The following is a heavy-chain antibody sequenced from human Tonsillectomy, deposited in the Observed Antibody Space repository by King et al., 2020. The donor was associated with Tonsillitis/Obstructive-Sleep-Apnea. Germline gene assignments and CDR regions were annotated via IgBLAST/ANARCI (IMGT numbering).Heavy chain of an antibody. Sequence: TLKESGPTLVKPTQTLTLTCTFSGFSLSTSGVSVGWIRQPPGKTLEWRTLIYWDDDKRFSPSLKSRRTITKDTSKNQVVLAMTNMDPVDTATYYCAHRGAASDAFDIWGQGTMVTVSS. CDR1: GFSLSTSGVS. V-gene: IGHV2-5*02. J-gene: IGHJ3*02. CDR2: IYWDDDK. CDR3: AHRGAASDAFDI. D-gene: IGHD2-15*01.